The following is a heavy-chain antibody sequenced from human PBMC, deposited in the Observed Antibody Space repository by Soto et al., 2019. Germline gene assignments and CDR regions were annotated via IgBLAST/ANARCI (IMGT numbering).Heavy chain of an antibody. Sequence: SGPTLAPITVVGRYIININYHRGMKKQPPGKGLEWIGYISYSGSTNYNPSLKSRVTISVDTSKNQFSLKLSSVTAADTAVYYCAREGVSSSWYYYYGLDVWGQGTTVTVS. D-gene: IGHD6-13*01. CDR1: GRYIININYH. J-gene: IGHJ6*02. V-gene: IGHV4-61*01. CDR3: AREGVSSSWYYYYGLDV. CDR2: ISYSGST.